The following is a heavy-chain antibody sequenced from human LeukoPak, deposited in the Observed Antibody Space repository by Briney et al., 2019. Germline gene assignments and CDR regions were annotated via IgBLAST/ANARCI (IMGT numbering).Heavy chain of an antibody. CDR2: IYSGGST. J-gene: IGHJ4*02. CDR1: GFPFSDYV. Sequence: AGGSLRLSCAASGFPFSDYVMHWVRQAPGKGLEWVSLIYSGGSTYYADSVKGRFTISRDNAKNSLYLQMNSLRAEDTAVYYCARVLHKRNYDSSIYYGYWGQGTLVTVSS. CDR3: ARVLHKRNYDSSIYYGY. V-gene: IGHV3-NL1*01. D-gene: IGHD3-22*01.